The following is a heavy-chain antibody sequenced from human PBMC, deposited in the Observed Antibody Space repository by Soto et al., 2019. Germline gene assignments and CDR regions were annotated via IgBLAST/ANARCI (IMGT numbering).Heavy chain of an antibody. Sequence: SETLSLTCTVSGGSISSYYWSWIRQPPGKGLEWIGYIYYSGSTNYNPSLKSRVAISVDTSKNQFSLKLSSVTAADTAVYYCARARQQWLVRWFDPWGQGTLVTVSS. V-gene: IGHV4-59*01. D-gene: IGHD6-19*01. CDR3: ARARQQWLVRWFDP. CDR1: GGSISSYY. CDR2: IYYSGST. J-gene: IGHJ5*02.